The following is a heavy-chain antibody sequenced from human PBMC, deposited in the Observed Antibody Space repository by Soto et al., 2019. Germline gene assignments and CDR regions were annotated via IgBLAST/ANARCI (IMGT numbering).Heavy chain of an antibody. CDR3: ARDRRYSYGYGPIDY. D-gene: IGHD5-18*01. CDR1: GFTFSSYG. CDR2: IWYDGSNK. V-gene: IGHV3-33*01. Sequence: QSGGSLRLSCAASGFTFSSYGMHWVRQAPGKGLEWVAVIWYDGSNKYYADSVKGRFTISRDNSKNTLYLQMNSLRAGDTAVYYCARDRRYSYGYGPIDYWGQGTLVTVSS. J-gene: IGHJ4*02.